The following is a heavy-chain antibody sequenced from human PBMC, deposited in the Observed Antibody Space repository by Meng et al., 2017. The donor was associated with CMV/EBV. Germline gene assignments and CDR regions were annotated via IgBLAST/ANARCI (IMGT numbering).Heavy chain of an antibody. J-gene: IGHJ4*02. CDR3: AKDPSFEYSSSFDY. CDR2: ISGSGGST. D-gene: IGHD6-6*01. CDR1: GFTFSSCA. V-gene: IGHV3-23*01. Sequence: GGSLRLSCAASGFTFSSCAMSWVRQAPGKGLEWVSAISGSGGSTYYADSVKGRFTISRDNSKNTLYLQMNSLRAEDTAVFYCAKDPSFEYSSSFDYWGQGTLVTVSS.